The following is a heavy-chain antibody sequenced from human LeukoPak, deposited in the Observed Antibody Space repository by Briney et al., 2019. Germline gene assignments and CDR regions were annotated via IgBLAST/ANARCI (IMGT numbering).Heavy chain of an antibody. CDR1: GGSISSSSYY. Sequence: SESLSLTCTVSGGSISSSSYYWGWIRQPPGKGLEWIGSIYYSGSTYYNPSLKSRVTISVDTSKNQFSLKLSSVTAADTAVYYCARLRGASGSYPLDYWGQGTLVTVSS. CDR3: ARLRGASGSYPLDY. J-gene: IGHJ4*02. CDR2: IYYSGST. D-gene: IGHD1-26*01. V-gene: IGHV4-39*01.